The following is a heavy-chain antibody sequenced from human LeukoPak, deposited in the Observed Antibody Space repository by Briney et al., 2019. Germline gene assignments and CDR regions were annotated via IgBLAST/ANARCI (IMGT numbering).Heavy chain of an antibody. V-gene: IGHV3-43*01. CDR1: GFTFDRFT. Sequence: PGGSLRLSCAASGFTFDRFTIHWVRQTPGKGLVWVSLINRRGHTFYADSVKGRFTISRDNSKNTLCLQMNSLRAEDTAVYYCALMRDSSNFDYWGQGTLVTVSS. CDR2: INRRGHT. CDR3: ALMRDSSNFDY. J-gene: IGHJ4*02. D-gene: IGHD3-22*01.